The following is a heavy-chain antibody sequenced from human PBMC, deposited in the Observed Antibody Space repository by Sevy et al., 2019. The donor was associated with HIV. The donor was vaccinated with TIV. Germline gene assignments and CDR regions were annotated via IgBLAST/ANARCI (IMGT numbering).Heavy chain of an antibody. CDR1: GFTFSSYS. J-gene: IGHJ6*03. D-gene: IGHD3-10*01. CDR3: ARASQLYGSFYMDV. V-gene: IGHV3-21*01. CDR2: ISSSSSYI. Sequence: GGSLRLSCAASGFTFSSYSMNWVRQAPGKGLEWVSSISSSSSYIYYADSVKGRFTISRDNAKNSLYLQMNSLRAEDTAVYYCARASQLYGSFYMDVWGKGTTVTVSS.